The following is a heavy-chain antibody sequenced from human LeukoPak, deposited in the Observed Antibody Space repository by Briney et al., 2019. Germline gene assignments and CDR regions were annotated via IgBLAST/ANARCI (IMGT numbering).Heavy chain of an antibody. J-gene: IGHJ4*02. D-gene: IGHD6-13*01. CDR3: ARRAPYSSSWLPFDY. Sequence: GESLKISCKGSGYSFTSHWIGWVRQMPGKGLEWMGIIYPGDSDTRYSPSCQGQVTISADKSISTAYLQWSSLMASGTAMYYCARRAPYSSSWLPFDYWGQGTLVTVSS. CDR1: GYSFTSHW. CDR2: IYPGDSDT. V-gene: IGHV5-51*01.